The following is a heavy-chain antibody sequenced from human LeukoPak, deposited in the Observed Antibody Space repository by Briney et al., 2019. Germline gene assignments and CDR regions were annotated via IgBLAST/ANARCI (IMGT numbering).Heavy chain of an antibody. CDR2: IYHSGST. D-gene: IGHD3-10*01. V-gene: IGHV4-39*07. J-gene: IGHJ4*02. CDR3: ARALQYGSGTPEY. CDR1: GGSVSGTNYY. Sequence: SETLSLTCTVSGGSVSGTNYYWGWIRQSPGKELEWIGSIYHSGSTYYNPFLKSRVTISVDTSKNQFSLKLSSVTAADTAVYYCARALQYGSGTPEYWGQGTLVTVSS.